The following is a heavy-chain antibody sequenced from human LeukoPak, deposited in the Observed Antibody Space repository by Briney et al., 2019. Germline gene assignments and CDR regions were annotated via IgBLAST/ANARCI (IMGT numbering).Heavy chain of an antibody. D-gene: IGHD2-2*01. CDR1: GYTFTSYG. CDR3: ARDSGDRYQLLPFDY. V-gene: IGHV1-18*04. J-gene: IGHJ4*02. Sequence: ASVKVSCKASGYTFTSYGISWVRQAPGQGLEWMGWIGAYNGNTNYAQKLQGRVTMTTDTSTSTAYMELRSLRSDDTAVYYCARDSGDRYQLLPFDYWGQGTLVTVSS. CDR2: IGAYNGNT.